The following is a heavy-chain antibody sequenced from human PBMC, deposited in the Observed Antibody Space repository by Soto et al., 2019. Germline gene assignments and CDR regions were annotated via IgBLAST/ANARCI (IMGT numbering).Heavy chain of an antibody. J-gene: IGHJ3*02. Sequence: GGSLRLSCAVSGFTFDDNAMHWVRQAPGRGLEWVSSISGSGGSTYHADSVNGRFTISRDNSKNTVFLQMNSLRAEDTAVYYCAKDSPYSASYKEDGFDIWGQGSLVTVSS. V-gene: IGHV3-23*01. CDR3: AKDSPYSASYKEDGFDI. CDR1: GFTFDDNA. CDR2: ISGSGGST. D-gene: IGHD1-26*01.